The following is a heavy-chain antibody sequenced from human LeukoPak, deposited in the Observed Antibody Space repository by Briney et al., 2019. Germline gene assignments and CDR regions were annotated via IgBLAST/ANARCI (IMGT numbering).Heavy chain of an antibody. CDR3: AKDTFASTVTPLDPFDI. CDR2: IFGDGGSG. CDR1: GFTFDDYA. V-gene: IGHV3-43*02. J-gene: IGHJ3*02. Sequence: PGGSLRLSCAASGFTFDDYAMHWVRQAPGKGLEWVSLIFGDGGSGIYGDSVKGRFTIARDNSKDSLYRQMNSLRTEDTALYYCAKDTFASTVTPLDPFDIWGQETMVTV. D-gene: IGHD4-17*01.